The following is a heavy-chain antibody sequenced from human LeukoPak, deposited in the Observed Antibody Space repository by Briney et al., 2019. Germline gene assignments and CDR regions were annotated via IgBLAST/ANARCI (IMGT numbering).Heavy chain of an antibody. CDR1: GGSFSGYY. CDR3: ARGYLAYYDSSGYVPYYFDY. J-gene: IGHJ4*02. CDR2: INHSGST. V-gene: IGHV4-34*01. D-gene: IGHD3-22*01. Sequence: SETLSLTCAGYGGSFSGYYWSWIRQPPGKGPEWIGEINHSGSTNYNPSLKSRVTISVDTSKNQFSLKLSSVTAADTAVYYCARGYLAYYDSSGYVPYYFDYWGQGTLVTVSS.